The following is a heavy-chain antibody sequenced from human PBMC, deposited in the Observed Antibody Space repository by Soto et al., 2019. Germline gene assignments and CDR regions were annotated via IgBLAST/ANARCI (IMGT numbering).Heavy chain of an antibody. V-gene: IGHV3-23*01. D-gene: IGHD3-10*01. CDR2: ISGSGGST. J-gene: IGHJ6*03. Sequence: EVQLLESGGGLVQPGGSLRLSCAASGFTFSSYAMSWVRQAPGKGLEWVSAISGSGGSTYYADSVKGRFTISRDNSKNTLYLQMNSLRAEDTAVYYCAKIGRYGSGSYHYYYYMDVWGKGTTVTVSS. CDR1: GFTFSSYA. CDR3: AKIGRYGSGSYHYYYYMDV.